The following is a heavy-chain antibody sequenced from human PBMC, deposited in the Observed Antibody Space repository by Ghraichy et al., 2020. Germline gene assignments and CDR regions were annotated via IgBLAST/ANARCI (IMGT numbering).Heavy chain of an antibody. V-gene: IGHV3-23*01. D-gene: IGHD6-19*01. CDR2: ISGSCGST. J-gene: IGHJ4*02. Sequence: GALRLSCAASGFTFSSYAMSWVRQAPGKGLEWVSAISGSCGSTYYADSVKGRFNISRDNSKNTLYLQMNSLRAEDTAVYYCAKDHSSGRRRPQYYSDYWGQGTLVTVSS. CDR1: GFTFSSYA. CDR3: AKDHSSGRRRPQYYSDY.